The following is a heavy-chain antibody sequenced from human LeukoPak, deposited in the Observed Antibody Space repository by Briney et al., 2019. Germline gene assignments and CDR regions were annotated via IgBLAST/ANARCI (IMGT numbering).Heavy chain of an antibody. V-gene: IGHV3-23*01. D-gene: IGHD1-26*01. CDR2: ISGNSVTI. CDR3: AKILSGTYSFDL. J-gene: IGHJ4*02. Sequence: PGESLRLSCTASGSTFSTYPMTWVRQAPGQGLEWVSAISGNSVTIYYADSVKGRFTISRDNSKNTLYLRMYSLRAEDTAVYYCAKILSGTYSFDLWGQGTLVTVSS. CDR1: GSTFSTYP.